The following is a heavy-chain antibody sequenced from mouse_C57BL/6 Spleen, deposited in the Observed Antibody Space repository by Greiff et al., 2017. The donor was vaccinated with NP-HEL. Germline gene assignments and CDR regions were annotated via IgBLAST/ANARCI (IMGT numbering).Heavy chain of an antibody. CDR2: IDPSDSYT. CDR1: GYTFTSYW. CDR3: ARKEGVETAMDY. D-gene: IGHD3-2*01. J-gene: IGHJ4*01. Sequence: QVQLQQPGAELVKPGASVKLSCKASGYTFTSYWMQWVKQRPGQGLEWIGEIDPSDSYTNYNQKFKGKATLTVDTSSSTAYMQLSSLTSEDSAVYYCARKEGVETAMDYWGQGTSVTVSS. V-gene: IGHV1-50*01.